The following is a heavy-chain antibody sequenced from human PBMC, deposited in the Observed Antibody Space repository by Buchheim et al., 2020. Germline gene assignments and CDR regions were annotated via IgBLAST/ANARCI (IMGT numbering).Heavy chain of an antibody. J-gene: IGHJ5*02. CDR3: ARARYYDFWSGYYPCWFDP. D-gene: IGHD3-3*01. CDR1: GGSISSGSYY. V-gene: IGHV4-61*02. CDR2: IYTSGST. Sequence: QVQLQESGPGLVKPSQTLSLTCTVSGGSISSGSYYWSWIRQPAGKGLEWIGRIYTSGSTNYNPSLKSRVTISVDTSKNQFSLKLSSVTAADTAVYYCARARYYDFWSGYYPCWFDPWGQGTL.